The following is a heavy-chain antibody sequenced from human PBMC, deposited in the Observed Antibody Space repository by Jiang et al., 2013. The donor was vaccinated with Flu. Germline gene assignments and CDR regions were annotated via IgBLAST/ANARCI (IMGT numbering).Heavy chain of an antibody. V-gene: IGHV4-39*01. Sequence: GWVRQPPGKGLEWIGTIHSSGNTYYNPSLKSRLTISVDTSTNQFSLRLSSVTAADTAVYYCARHDGYFYLNYWGQGTLVTVSS. CDR2: IHSSGNT. CDR3: ARHDGYFYLNY. J-gene: IGHJ4*02. D-gene: IGHD3-9*01.